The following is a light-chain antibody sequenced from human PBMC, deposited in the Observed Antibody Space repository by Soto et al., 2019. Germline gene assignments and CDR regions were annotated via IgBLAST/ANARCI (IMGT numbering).Light chain of an antibody. J-gene: IGLJ2*01. V-gene: IGLV1-51*01. CDR1: SANIGSNY. Sequence: QSALTQPPSVSAAPGQEVTISCSGSSANIGSNYVSWYQHIPGTAPKLVIYDSDKRPSEIPDRFSGSKSGTSATLDITGLQTGDEADYYCGAWDGSLSVVLFGGGTKLTVL. CDR3: GAWDGSLSVVL. CDR2: DSD.